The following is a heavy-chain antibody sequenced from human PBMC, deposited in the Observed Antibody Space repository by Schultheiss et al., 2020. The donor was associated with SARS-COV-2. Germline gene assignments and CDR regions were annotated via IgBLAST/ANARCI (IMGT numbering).Heavy chain of an antibody. J-gene: IGHJ5*02. V-gene: IGHV4-61*02. D-gene: IGHD1-26*01. Sequence: SETLSLTCTVSGGSISSGSYYWSWIRQPAGKGLEWIGRIYTSGSTNQNPSLKSRVTISVDTSKNQFSLKLSSVTAADTAVYYCARDWGLSGSYLGIGWFDPWGQGSLVTVSS. CDR1: GGSISSGSYY. CDR2: IYTSGST. CDR3: ARDWGLSGSYLGIGWFDP.